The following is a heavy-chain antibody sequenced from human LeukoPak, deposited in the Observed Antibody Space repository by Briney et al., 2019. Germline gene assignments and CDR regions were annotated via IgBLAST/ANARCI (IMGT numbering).Heavy chain of an antibody. Sequence: ASVKVSCKASGYAFTSYGISWVRQAPGQGLEWMGWISAYNGNTNYAPKLQGRVTMTTDTSTSTAYMELRSLRSDDTAVYYCAREDCSGGSCYALSLTPVFHVFDIWGQGTMVTVSS. CDR2: ISAYNGNT. J-gene: IGHJ3*02. V-gene: IGHV1-18*01. D-gene: IGHD2-15*01. CDR1: GYAFTSYG. CDR3: AREDCSGGSCYALSLTPVFHVFDI.